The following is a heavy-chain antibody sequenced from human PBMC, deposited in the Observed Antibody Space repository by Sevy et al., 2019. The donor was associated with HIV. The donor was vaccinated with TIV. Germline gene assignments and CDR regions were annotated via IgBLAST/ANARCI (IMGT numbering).Heavy chain of an antibody. CDR2: ISAYNGNT. Sequence: ASVKVSCKASGYTFTSYGISWVRQAPGQGLEWMGWISAYNGNTNYAQKLQGRVTMTTDTSTSTAYMELRSLRSDDTAVYYCARDPRLRFLEWLPQYGMDVWGQGTTVTVSS. D-gene: IGHD3-3*01. V-gene: IGHV1-18*01. J-gene: IGHJ6*02. CDR3: ARDPRLRFLEWLPQYGMDV. CDR1: GYTFTSYG.